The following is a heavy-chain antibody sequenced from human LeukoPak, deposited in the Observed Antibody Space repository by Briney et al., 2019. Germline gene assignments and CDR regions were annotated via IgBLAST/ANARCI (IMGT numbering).Heavy chain of an antibody. V-gene: IGHV3-30*03. CDR1: GFTFSSYG. Sequence: PGRSLRLSCAAPGFTFSSYGMHWVRQAPGKGLEWVAVISYDGSNKYYADSVKGRFTISRDNSKNTLYLQMNTLRAEDTAVYYCARAPLYGDYFDYWGQGTLVTVSS. D-gene: IGHD4-17*01. J-gene: IGHJ4*02. CDR2: ISYDGSNK. CDR3: ARAPLYGDYFDY.